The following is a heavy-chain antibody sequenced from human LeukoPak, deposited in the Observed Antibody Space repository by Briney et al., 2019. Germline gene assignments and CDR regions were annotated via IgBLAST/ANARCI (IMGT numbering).Heavy chain of an antibody. V-gene: IGHV3-43*01. CDR1: GFTFDDYT. J-gene: IGHJ4*02. Sequence: VGSLRLSCAASGFTFDDYTMHWVRQAPGKGLEWISLIRWDGGSTYYADSVKGRFTISRDNSKNSLYLQMNSLRTEDTALYYCAKDISGGNAGVFWYYFDYWGQRTLVTVSS. CDR2: IRWDGGST. D-gene: IGHD4-23*01. CDR3: AKDISGGNAGVFWYYFDY.